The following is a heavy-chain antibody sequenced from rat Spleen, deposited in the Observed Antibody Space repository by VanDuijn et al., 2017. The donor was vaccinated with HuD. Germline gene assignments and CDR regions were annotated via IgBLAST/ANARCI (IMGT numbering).Heavy chain of an antibody. CDR2: ITNTGGST. CDR1: GFTFNNYW. CDR3: TRGRELRRGGGFAY. J-gene: IGHJ3*01. V-gene: IGHV5-31*01. Sequence: EVQLVESGGGLVQPGRSLKLSCVASGFTFNNYWMTWIRQAPGKGLEWVASITNTGGSTYYPDSVKGRFTISRDNAKSTLYLQMNSLRSEDTATYYCTRGRELRRGGGFAYWGQGTLVTVSS. D-gene: IGHD1-11*01.